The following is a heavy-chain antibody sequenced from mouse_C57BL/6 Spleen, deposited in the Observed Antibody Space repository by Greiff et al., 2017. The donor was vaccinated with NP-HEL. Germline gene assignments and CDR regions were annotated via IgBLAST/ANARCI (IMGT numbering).Heavy chain of an antibody. Sequence: VQVVESGPGLVQPSQSLSITCTVSGFSLTSYGVHWVRQSPGKGLEWLGVIWRGGSTDYNAAFMSRLSITKDNSKSQVFFKMNSLQADDTAIYYCAKNYSDYYAMDYWGQGTSVTVSS. D-gene: IGHD1-1*01. CDR3: AKNYSDYYAMDY. V-gene: IGHV2-5*01. CDR1: GFSLTSYG. CDR2: IWRGGST. J-gene: IGHJ4*01.